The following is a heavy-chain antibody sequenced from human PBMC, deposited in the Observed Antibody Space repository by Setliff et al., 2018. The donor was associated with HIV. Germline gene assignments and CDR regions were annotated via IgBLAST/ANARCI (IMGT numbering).Heavy chain of an antibody. CDR3: ARVGASGVPSTMDYYYYMDV. CDR2: IYGSGST. Sequence: SETLSLTCTVSGGSISSGRYCWGWIRQPAGLGLEWIGRIYGSGSTTFSPSLKSRVTMSVDTSKNQFSLRLSSLTAADTAVYYCARVGASGVPSTMDYYYYMDVWGKGTTVTVSS. J-gene: IGHJ6*03. D-gene: IGHD3-10*01. CDR1: GGSISSGRYC. V-gene: IGHV4-61*02.